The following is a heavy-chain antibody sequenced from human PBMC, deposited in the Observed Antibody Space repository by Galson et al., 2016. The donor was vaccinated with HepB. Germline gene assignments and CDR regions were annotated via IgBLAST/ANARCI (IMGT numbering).Heavy chain of an antibody. D-gene: IGHD3-10*01. CDR1: EFTFTTYV. V-gene: IGHV3-48*02. Sequence: SLRLSCAASEFTFTTYVMTWVRQAPGKGLEWVSAIRQNSGATYYADSVMGRFTISRDNAKNSVYLQMHSLRDEDTAVYYCARELVRSSFDLWGQGTMVTVSS. J-gene: IGHJ3*01. CDR2: IRQNSGAT. CDR3: ARELVRSSFDL.